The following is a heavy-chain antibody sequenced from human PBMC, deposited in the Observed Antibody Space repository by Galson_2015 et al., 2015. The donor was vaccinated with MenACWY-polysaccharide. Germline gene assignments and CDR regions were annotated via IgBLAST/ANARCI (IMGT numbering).Heavy chain of an antibody. CDR2: IRSKAYGGTP. Sequence: SLRLSCAASGFTFGDYGMIWVRQAPGKGLEWISLIRSKAYGGTPESAASVKGRFTMSRDDSKRIAYLQMNSLNTEDTAVYYCTRFSAYFLDSRATFYAFDIWRQGTIVPV. CDR3: TRFSAYFLDSRATFYAFDI. CDR1: GFTFGDYG. J-gene: IGHJ3*02. D-gene: IGHD3-22*01. V-gene: IGHV3-49*04.